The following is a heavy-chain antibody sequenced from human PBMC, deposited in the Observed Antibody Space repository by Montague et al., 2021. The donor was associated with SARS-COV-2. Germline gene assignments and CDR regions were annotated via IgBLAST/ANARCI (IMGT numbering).Heavy chain of an antibody. V-gene: IGHV4-39*01. CDR3: ARRDKTAGWFDP. D-gene: IGHD6-25*01. CDR1: SDSITNIDYY. J-gene: IGHJ5*02. Sequence: SETLSLTCSVSSDSITNIDYYWAWIRQPPGKELQWIGSIYYSGTTFYSPPLKSRLTISVDTSKNQFSLNLNSVTAADTAVYFCARRDKTAGWFDPWGQGKLVTVS. CDR2: IYYSGTT.